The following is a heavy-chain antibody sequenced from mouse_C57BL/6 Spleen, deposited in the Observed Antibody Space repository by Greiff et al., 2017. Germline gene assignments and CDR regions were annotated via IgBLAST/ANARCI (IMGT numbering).Heavy chain of an antibody. CDR1: GFTFSSYT. V-gene: IGHV5-9*01. J-gene: IGHJ1*03. Sequence: EVMLVESGGGLVKPGGSLKLSCAASGFTFSSYTMSWVRQTPEKRLEWVATISGGGGNTYYPDSVKGRFTISRDNAKNTLYLQMSSLRSEDTALYYCARQGPIFYYGSSYWYFDVGGTGTTVTVSS. D-gene: IGHD1-1*01. CDR2: ISGGGGNT. CDR3: ARQGPIFYYGSSYWYFDV.